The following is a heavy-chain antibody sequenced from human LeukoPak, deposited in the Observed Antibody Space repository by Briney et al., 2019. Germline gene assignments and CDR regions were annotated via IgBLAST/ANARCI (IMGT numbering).Heavy chain of an antibody. CDR3: TRGPPVLSGGSSGVVLYGMDV. D-gene: IGHD2-15*01. Sequence: GGSLRLSCAASGFTFRTYSMNWVRRAPGKGLEWVGRIRNKANYYTPEYAASVKGRFSISRDDSQNSLYLQMNSLRTEDTAVYCCTRGPPVLSGGSSGVVLYGMDVWGQGTTVTVSS. V-gene: IGHV3-72*01. CDR1: GFTFRTYS. J-gene: IGHJ6*02. CDR2: IRNKANYYTP.